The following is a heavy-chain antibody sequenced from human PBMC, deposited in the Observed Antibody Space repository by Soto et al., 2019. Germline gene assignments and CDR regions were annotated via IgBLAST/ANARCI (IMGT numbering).Heavy chain of an antibody. CDR3: ARQPQPEWLRDSYYYGMDV. D-gene: IGHD5-12*01. CDR1: GYSFTSYW. V-gene: IGHV5-10-1*01. J-gene: IGHJ6*02. Sequence: PGESLKISCKGSGYSFTSYWISWVRQMPGKGLEWMGRIDPSDSYTNYSPSFQGHVTISADKSISTAYLQWSSLKASDTAMYYCARQPQPEWLRDSYYYGMDVWGQGTTVTVSS. CDR2: IDPSDSYT.